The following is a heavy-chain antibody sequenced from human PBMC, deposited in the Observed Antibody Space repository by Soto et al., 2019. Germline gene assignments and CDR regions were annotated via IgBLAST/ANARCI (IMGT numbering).Heavy chain of an antibody. D-gene: IGHD3-9*01. J-gene: IGHJ5*02. CDR1: GYSFTSYW. CDR2: IYPGDSDT. CDR3: ARHEGRPIFTGSPGLFDP. Sequence: GESLKISCKGSGYSFTSYWIGWVRQMPGKGLEWMGIIYPGDSDTRYSPSFQGQVTISADKSISTAYLQWSSLKASDTAMYYCARHEGRPIFTGSPGLFDPWAQRVMVTVSS. V-gene: IGHV5-51*01.